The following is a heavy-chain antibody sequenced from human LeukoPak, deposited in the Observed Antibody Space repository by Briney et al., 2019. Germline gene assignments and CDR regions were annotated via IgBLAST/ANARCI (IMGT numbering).Heavy chain of an antibody. CDR2: ISAYNGNT. Sequence: ASVKVSCKASGYTFTTYTITWVRQAPGQGLEWMGWISAYNGNTNYAQKLQGRVTMTRDTSTSTVYMELSSLRSEDTAVYYCARENGGYSFDYWGQGTLVTVSS. V-gene: IGHV1-18*01. CDR3: ARENGGYSFDY. D-gene: IGHD2-21*02. J-gene: IGHJ4*02. CDR1: GYTFTTYT.